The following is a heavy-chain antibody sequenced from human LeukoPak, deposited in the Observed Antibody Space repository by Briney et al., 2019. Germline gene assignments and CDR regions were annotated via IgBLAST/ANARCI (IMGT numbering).Heavy chain of an antibody. V-gene: IGHV4-34*01. CDR1: GGSFSGYY. D-gene: IGHD6-19*01. Sequence: PSETLSLTCAVYGGSFSGYYWSWIRQPPGKGLEWIGEINHSGSTNYNPSLKGRVTIPVDTSKNQFSLKLSSVTAADTAVYYCAATSIAVAAWYFDLWGRGTLVTVSS. CDR2: INHSGST. CDR3: AATSIAVAAWYFDL. J-gene: IGHJ2*01.